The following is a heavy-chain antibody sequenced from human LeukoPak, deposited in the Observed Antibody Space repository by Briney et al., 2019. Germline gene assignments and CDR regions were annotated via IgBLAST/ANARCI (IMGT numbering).Heavy chain of an antibody. D-gene: IGHD6-19*01. CDR2: INSDGSST. CDR1: GFTFSSYS. J-gene: IGHJ4*02. Sequence: GGSLRLSCAAFGFTFSSYSMNWVRQAPGKGLVWVSRINSDGSSTSYADSVKGRFTISRDNAKNTLYLQMNSLRAEDTAVYYCAREYSSGWYPNDYWGQGTLVTVSS. V-gene: IGHV3-74*01. CDR3: AREYSSGWYPNDY.